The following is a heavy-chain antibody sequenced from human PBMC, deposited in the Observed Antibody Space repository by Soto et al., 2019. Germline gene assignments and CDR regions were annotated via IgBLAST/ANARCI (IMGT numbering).Heavy chain of an antibody. Sequence: SETLSLTCIVSGGSITTTTYYWVWIRQSPEKGLEWIGSIYYTGSTYYKPSLKSRVIISVDTSKNQVSLRLSSVTAADTAVYYCARHKYTTSGFDYWGQGTLVTVSS. D-gene: IGHD2-2*02. J-gene: IGHJ4*02. V-gene: IGHV4-39*01. CDR1: GGSITTTTYY. CDR3: ARHKYTTSGFDY. CDR2: IYYTGST.